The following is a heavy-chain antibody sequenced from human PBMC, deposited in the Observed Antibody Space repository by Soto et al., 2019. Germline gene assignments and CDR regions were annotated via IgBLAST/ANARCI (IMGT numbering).Heavy chain of an antibody. CDR2: IWYDGNDK. V-gene: IGHV3-33*01. J-gene: IGHJ4*02. Sequence: LSLSCLVSGFIFISHGTHWVRQAPGKGLEWVAIIWYDGNDKHYADSVKGRFTISRDNSKNTLYLQMNSLRAEDAAVYYCATAEVDYWGPGTLVTVSS. CDR1: GFIFISHG. CDR3: ATAEVDY.